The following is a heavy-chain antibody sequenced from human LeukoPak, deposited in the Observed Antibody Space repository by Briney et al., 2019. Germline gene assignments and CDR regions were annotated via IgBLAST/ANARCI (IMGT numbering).Heavy chain of an antibody. CDR2: IYYSGST. CDR1: GGSVSSGTYY. CDR3: ARDGGSYYLFIDY. V-gene: IGHV4-61*01. J-gene: IGHJ4*02. D-gene: IGHD1-26*01. Sequence: PSETLSLTCTVSGGSVSSGTYYWSWIRQPPGKGLEWIGYIYYSGSTNYNPSLKSRVTISIDTSKNQFSLKLSSVTAADTAVYYCARDGGSYYLFIDYWGQGTLVTVSS.